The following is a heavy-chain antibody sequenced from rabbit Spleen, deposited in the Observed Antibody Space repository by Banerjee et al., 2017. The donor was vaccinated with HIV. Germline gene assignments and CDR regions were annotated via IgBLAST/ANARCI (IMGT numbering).Heavy chain of an antibody. D-gene: IGHD8-1*01. J-gene: IGHJ4*01. CDR2: IDPVFGNT. CDR3: ARHAGYAGYGYSTLDL. V-gene: IGHV1S7*01. CDR1: GFDFSSYY. Sequence: QLKESGGGLVQPGGSLTLSCKVSGFDFSSYYMTWVRQAPGKGLEWTGYIDPVFGNTYYASWVNGRFPISSDNAQNTVDLQMNSLTAADTATYFCARHAGYAGYGYSTLDLWGPGTLVTVS.